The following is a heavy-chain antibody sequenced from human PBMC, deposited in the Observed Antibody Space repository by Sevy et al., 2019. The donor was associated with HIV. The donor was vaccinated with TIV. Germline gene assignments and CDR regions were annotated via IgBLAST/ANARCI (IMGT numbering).Heavy chain of an antibody. J-gene: IGHJ6*02. CDR1: GFTFSDYW. Sequence: GGSLRLSCAASGFTFSDYWMTWVRQAPGKGLEWVANINQDGSEKYYVDAVKGRFTISRDNAKNSLYLQMNTLRSEDTAVYYCARDDNRYGDYYHGMDVWGQGTTVTVSS. CDR3: ARDDNRYGDYYHGMDV. D-gene: IGHD4-17*01. CDR2: INQDGSEK. V-gene: IGHV3-7*01.